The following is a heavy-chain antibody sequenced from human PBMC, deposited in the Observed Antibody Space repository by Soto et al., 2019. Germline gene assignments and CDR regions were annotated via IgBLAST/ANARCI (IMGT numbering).Heavy chain of an antibody. V-gene: IGHV4-59*01. CDR3: ARDGQDEAHSRDYYYYYYYMDV. Sequence: TSETLSLTCTVSCGSISSDYWSWIRQPPGKGLEWIGYIYYSGSTNYNPSLKSRVTISVDTSKNQFSLKLSSVTAADTAVYYCARDGQDEAHSRDYYYYYYYMDVWGKGTTVTVSS. D-gene: IGHD3-16*01. J-gene: IGHJ6*03. CDR2: IYYSGST. CDR1: CGSISSDY.